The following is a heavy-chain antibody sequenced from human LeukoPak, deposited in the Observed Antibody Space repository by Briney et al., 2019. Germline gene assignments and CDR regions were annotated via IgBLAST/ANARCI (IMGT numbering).Heavy chain of an antibody. D-gene: IGHD3-16*01. CDR1: GYSFTSYW. CDR3: ARPGQLGEYTPYHFDY. Sequence: GESLRISCKGSGYSFTSYWIGWVRQMPGKGLEWMGIIYPGDSDTRYSPSFQGQVTISADKSISTAYLQWSSLKASDTAMYYCARPGQLGEYTPYHFDYWGQGILVTVSS. J-gene: IGHJ4*02. V-gene: IGHV5-51*01. CDR2: IYPGDSDT.